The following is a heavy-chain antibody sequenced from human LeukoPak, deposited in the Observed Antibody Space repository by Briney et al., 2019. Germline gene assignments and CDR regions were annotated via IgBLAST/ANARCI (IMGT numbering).Heavy chain of an antibody. CDR1: GYTFTDYY. D-gene: IGHD2-2*01. CDR2: IHPDSGGT. J-gene: IGHJ5*02. CDR3: ARVVDIVVVPAATALNH. V-gene: IGHV1-2*02. Sequence: GASVKVSCKASGYTFTDYYLHWVRQAPGQGLKWMGWIHPDSGGTYYAQEFQGRVSMTRDTSMSTAYMELSRLTSDDTAIYHCARVVDIVVVPAATALNHWGQGTQVTVSS.